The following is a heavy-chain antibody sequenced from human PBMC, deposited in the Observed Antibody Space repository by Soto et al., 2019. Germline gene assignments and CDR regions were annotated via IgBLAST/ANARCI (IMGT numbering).Heavy chain of an antibody. V-gene: IGHV4-39*01. Sequence: PSETLSLTCTVSGGSVSSRSYHWGWIRQSPGKGLEWIGTIYYGGNTFYNPSLQSRVTISVDTSKNHFSLKLSAVTAADTAVYYCARHQNTKPHTVTFDYWGQGSLVTVSS. CDR1: GGSVSSRSYH. CDR3: ARHQNTKPHTVTFDY. J-gene: IGHJ4*02. D-gene: IGHD4-4*01. CDR2: IYYGGNT.